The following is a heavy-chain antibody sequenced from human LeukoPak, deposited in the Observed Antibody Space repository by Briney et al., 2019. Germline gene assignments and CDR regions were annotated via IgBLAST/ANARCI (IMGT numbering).Heavy chain of an antibody. V-gene: IGHV1-2*02. D-gene: IGHD3-22*01. Sequence: GASVKVSCKASGYTFIAYYMHWVRQAPGQGLEWMGWINPNSGGTNYAQKFQGRVTMTRDTSISTAYMELSRLRSDDTAVYYCARATPGDYYDSSGYSLDYWGQGTLVTVSS. CDR3: ARATPGDYYDSSGYSLDY. CDR2: INPNSGGT. J-gene: IGHJ4*02. CDR1: GYTFIAYY.